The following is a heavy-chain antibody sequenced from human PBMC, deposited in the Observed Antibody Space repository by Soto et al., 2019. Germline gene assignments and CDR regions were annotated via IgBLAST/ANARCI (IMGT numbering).Heavy chain of an antibody. D-gene: IGHD3-10*02. J-gene: IGHJ4*02. CDR3: AIGAYVRDTGYYFDY. V-gene: IGHV3-23*01. Sequence: GGSLRLSCAASGFTFSSYAMSWVRQAPGKGLEWVSAISGSGGSTYYADSVKGRFTISRDNSKNTLYLQMNSLRAEDTAVYYCAIGAYVRDTGYYFDYWGQGTLVTVSS. CDR2: ISGSGGST. CDR1: GFTFSSYA.